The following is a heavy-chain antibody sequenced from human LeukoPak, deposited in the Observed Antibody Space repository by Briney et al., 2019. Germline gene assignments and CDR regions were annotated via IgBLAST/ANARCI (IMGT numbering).Heavy chain of an antibody. CDR3: ARDRNSGSSLDI. D-gene: IGHD6-6*01. V-gene: IGHV1-2*02. CDR1: EYTFTGYY. J-gene: IGHJ3*02. Sequence: ASVKVSCKASEYTFTGYYMHWVRQAPGQGLEWMGWIYPYSGDTNYAQNFQGRVTMTRDTSISTAYMELSGLKSDDTAVYYCARDRNSGSSLDIWGQGTMLTVSS. CDR2: IYPYSGDT.